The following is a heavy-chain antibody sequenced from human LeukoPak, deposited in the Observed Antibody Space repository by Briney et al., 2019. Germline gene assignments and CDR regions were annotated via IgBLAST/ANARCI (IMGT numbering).Heavy chain of an antibody. V-gene: IGHV3-21*06. Sequence: GGSLRLSCAASEFTFSSYSMNWVRQAPGKGLEWVSSISSSSSYIYYADSVKGRFTISRDNAKNSMYLQMNSLRAEDTAVYYCARSPTGSSWYYFDYWGQGTLVTVSS. CDR1: EFTFSSYS. D-gene: IGHD6-13*01. CDR3: ARSPTGSSWYYFDY. J-gene: IGHJ4*02. CDR2: ISSSSSYI.